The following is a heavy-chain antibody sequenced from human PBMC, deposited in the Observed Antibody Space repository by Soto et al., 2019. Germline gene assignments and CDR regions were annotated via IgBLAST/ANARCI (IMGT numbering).Heavy chain of an antibody. CDR1: GYTYTGNY. CDR2: INPNSGGT. D-gene: IGHD6-13*01. V-gene: IGHV1-2*04. J-gene: IGHJ6*02. Sequence: ASVKPSCKASGYTYTGNYMHCVRQAPKQGLEWMGWINPNSGGTNYAQKFQGWVTMTRDTSISTAYMELSRLRSDDTAVYYCARDVLAGTVYYGMDVWGQGTTVTVSS. CDR3: ARDVLAGTVYYGMDV.